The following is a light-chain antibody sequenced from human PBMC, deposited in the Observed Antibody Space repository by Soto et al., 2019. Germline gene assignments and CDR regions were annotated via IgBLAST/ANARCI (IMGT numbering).Light chain of an antibody. V-gene: IGKV3-20*01. CDR3: QQYGSSIT. CDR2: GTS. Sequence: VLTQSPATLSFSPGESSTHPCRASQSVKSSYLAWYQHKPGQAPRLLIYGTSSRATGIPDRFSGSGSGTDFTLTISRLEPEDFAVYYCQQYGSSITFGQGTRLEIK. J-gene: IGKJ5*01. CDR1: QSVKSSY.